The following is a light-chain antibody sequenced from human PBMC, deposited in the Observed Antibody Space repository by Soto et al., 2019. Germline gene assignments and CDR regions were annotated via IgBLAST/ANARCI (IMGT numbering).Light chain of an antibody. CDR3: QQYNKWPPWT. CDR2: GAS. V-gene: IGKV3-15*01. J-gene: IGKJ1*01. CDR1: QGVRSS. Sequence: EIVMTQSPATLSVSAGERATLSCRASQGVRSSIAWYQQKPGQAPRLLIYGASIRTTGIPARFSGSGSGTKFTLPISSLQSEYFAVYYCQQYNKWPPWTFGQGTKVVIK.